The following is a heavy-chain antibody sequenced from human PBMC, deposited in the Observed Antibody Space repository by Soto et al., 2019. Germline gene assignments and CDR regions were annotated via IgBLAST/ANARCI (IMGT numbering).Heavy chain of an antibody. J-gene: IGHJ4*02. D-gene: IGHD4-17*01. CDR2: IGTKSGDT. CDR1: GFTFTSYA. V-gene: IGHV3-23*01. CDR3: AKRSPRGIYYFEY. Sequence: GGSLRLSCAASGFTFTSYAMTWVRQAPGKGLEWVSSIGTKSGDTLYAESVKGRFTISRDNSENTVYLQMNSLRAEDTAVYYCAKRSPRGIYYFEYWGQGTLVTVSS.